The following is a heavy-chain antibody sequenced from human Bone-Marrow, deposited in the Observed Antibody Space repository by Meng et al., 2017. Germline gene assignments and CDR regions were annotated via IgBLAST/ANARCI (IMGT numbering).Heavy chain of an antibody. Sequence: VLLQGSGPGLVKPAQSLSLTCSVSGGSINSAGYYWSWIRQHPGKGLEWIGYIYYTENTYYNPSLKSPMTISLDKSKNQFSLKLNSVTVADTAVYYCARGRASCSSGGCSLGWFDPWGQGTLVTVSS. D-gene: IGHD2-15*01. CDR2: IYYTENT. CDR1: GGSINSAGYY. J-gene: IGHJ5*02. CDR3: ARGRASCSSGGCSLGWFDP. V-gene: IGHV4-31*01.